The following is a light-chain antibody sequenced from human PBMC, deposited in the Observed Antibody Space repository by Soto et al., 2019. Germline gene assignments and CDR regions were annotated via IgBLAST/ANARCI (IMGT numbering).Light chain of an antibody. J-gene: IGKJ5*01. CDR1: QSVGIS. CDR2: CAS. Sequence: EIVLTQSPGTLSLSPGERAILSCRASQSVGISLAWYQQKTGQAPRLLISCASSRATGIPDRFSGSGSGTDFSLTISRLEPEDVALFYCQQYLSAPITLGRGTRLEIK. V-gene: IGKV3-20*01. CDR3: QQYLSAPIT.